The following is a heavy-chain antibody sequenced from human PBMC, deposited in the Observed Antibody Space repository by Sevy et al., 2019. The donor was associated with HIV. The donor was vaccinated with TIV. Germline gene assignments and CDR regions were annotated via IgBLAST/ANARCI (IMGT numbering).Heavy chain of an antibody. D-gene: IGHD3-10*01. CDR1: GGSISNSY. V-gene: IGHV4-59*01. CDR2: IYYSGST. Sequence: SETLSLTCTVSGGSISNSYWSWIRQPPGKGLEWIGYIYYSGSTNYNPSLKSGVTMSIDTSKNQFSLNLSSVTAADTAVYYCARGGGYYISGSLWGQGTLVTVSS. CDR3: ARGGGYYISGSL. J-gene: IGHJ4*02.